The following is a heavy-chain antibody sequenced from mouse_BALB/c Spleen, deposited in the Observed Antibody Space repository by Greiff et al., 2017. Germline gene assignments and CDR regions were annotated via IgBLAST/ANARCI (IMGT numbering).Heavy chain of an antibody. D-gene: IGHD2-4*01. J-gene: IGHJ4*01. CDR1: GFTFSDYY. CDR2: ISDGGSYT. V-gene: IGHV5-4*02. CDR3: ARGSTMITTNYAMDY. Sequence: EVMLVESGGGLVKPGGSLKLSCAASGFTFSDYYMYWVRQTPEKRLEWVATISDGGSYTYYPDSVKGRFTISRDNAKNNLYLQMSSLKSEDTAMYYCARGSTMITTNYAMDYWGQGTSVTVSS.